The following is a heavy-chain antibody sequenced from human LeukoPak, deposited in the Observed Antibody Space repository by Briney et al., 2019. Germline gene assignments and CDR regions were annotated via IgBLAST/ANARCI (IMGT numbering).Heavy chain of an antibody. D-gene: IGHD1-14*01. Sequence: GGSLRLSCAASGFTFDDYGMSWVRQAAGKGLEWVSGINWHGGSTGYADSVKGRFTISRDNAKNSLYLQMNSLRAEDTALYYCARDLCVVPNHCRDAFDLWGQGTMVTVSS. J-gene: IGHJ3*01. CDR1: GFTFDDYG. CDR2: INWHGGST. CDR3: ARDLCVVPNHCRDAFDL. V-gene: IGHV3-20*04.